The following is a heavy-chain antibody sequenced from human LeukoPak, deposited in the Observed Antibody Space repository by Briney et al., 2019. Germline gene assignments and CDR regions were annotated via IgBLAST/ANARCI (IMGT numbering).Heavy chain of an antibody. D-gene: IGHD3-10*01. V-gene: IGHV3-66*01. J-gene: IGHJ5*02. CDR2: IYSGGST. CDR3: ARETVTMVRGVRWFDP. CDR1: GFTVSSNY. Sequence: GGSLRLSCAASGFTVSSNYMSWFRKAPGKGLDGVSVIYSGGSTYYADSVKGRFTISRNNSKNTLYLQMNSLRAEDTAVYYCARETVTMVRGVRWFDPWGQGTLVTVSS.